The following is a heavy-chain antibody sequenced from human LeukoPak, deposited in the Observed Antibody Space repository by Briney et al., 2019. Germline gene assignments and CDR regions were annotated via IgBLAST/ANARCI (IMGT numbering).Heavy chain of an antibody. CDR3: VTGGSGTYYK. Sequence: PGGSLRLSCAPSGFKFDDFGMSWVRQDPAKGLEGVSSINWDGGSTYYADSVKGRVTISRDNVENSLHLQMNSLRVEDTAVYYCVTGGSGTYYKWGQGTLVTVSS. CDR2: INWDGGST. V-gene: IGHV3-20*04. J-gene: IGHJ4*02. CDR1: GFKFDDFG. D-gene: IGHD1-26*01.